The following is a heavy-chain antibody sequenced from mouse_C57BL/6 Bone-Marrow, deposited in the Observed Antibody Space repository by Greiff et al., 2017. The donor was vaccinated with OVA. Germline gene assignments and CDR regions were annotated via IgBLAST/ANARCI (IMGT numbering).Heavy chain of an antibody. CDR2: ISSGGSYT. V-gene: IGHV5-6*02. CDR3: ARQYSLGFDY. Sequence: EVKLVESGGDLVKPGGSLKLSCAASGFTFSSYGMSWVRQTPDKRLAWVATISSGGSYTYYPDSVTGRFTISRDNAKNTLYLQMSSLKAEDTAMYYCARQYSLGFDYWGQGTTLTVSS. J-gene: IGHJ2*01. CDR1: GFTFSSYG.